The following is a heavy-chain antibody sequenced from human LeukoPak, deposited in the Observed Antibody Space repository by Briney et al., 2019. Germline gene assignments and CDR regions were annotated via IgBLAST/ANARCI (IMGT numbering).Heavy chain of an antibody. D-gene: IGHD6-19*01. CDR3: ATRLAGRDY. CDR1: GGTFSSYA. J-gene: IGHJ4*02. V-gene: IGHV1-69*05. CDR2: IIPIFGTA. Sequence: SVKVSCKASGGTFSSYAISWVRQAPGQGLEWMERIIPIFGTANYAQKFQGRVTITTDESTSTAYMELSSLRSEDTAVHYCATRLAGRDYWGQGTLVTVSS.